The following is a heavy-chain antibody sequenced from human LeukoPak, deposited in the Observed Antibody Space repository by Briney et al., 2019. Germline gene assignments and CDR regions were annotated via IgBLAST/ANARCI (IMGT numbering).Heavy chain of an antibody. CDR1: GGSISSGGYS. CDR2: IYHSGST. CDR3: ARVSTGYDSPYCDY. J-gene: IGHJ4*02. V-gene: IGHV4-30-2*01. D-gene: IGHD5-12*01. Sequence: SQTLSLTCAVSGGSISSGGYSWSWIRQPPGKGLEWIGYIYHSGSTYYNPSLKSRVTISVDRSKNQSSLKLTSVTAADTAVYYCARVSTGYDSPYCDYWGQGTLVTVSS.